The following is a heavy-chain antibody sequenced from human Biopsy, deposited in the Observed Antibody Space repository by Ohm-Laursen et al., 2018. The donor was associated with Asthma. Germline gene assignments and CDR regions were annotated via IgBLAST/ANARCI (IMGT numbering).Heavy chain of an antibody. J-gene: IGHJ1*01. CDR2: ISYDGTNK. Sequence: LSLTCAASGFTFSSNAMHWVRQAPGKGLEWVAVISYDGTNKDYADSVKGRFTFSRDNSQNTLSLEMNSLRVEDTAVYYCARTFHFWSPYHAEHYQLWGQGTLVTVSS. V-gene: IGHV3-30-3*01. CDR3: ARTFHFWSPYHAEHYQL. CDR1: GFTFSSNA. D-gene: IGHD3-3*02.